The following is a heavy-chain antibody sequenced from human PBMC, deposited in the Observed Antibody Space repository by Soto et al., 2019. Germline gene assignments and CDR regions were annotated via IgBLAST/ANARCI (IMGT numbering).Heavy chain of an antibody. CDR2: IYPGDSDT. J-gene: IGHJ4*02. D-gene: IGHD2-15*01. CDR3: ARGPPYCSGGSCYNFDY. V-gene: IGHV5-51*01. CDR1: GYIFTSYW. Sequence: PGESLKISCNGSGYIFTSYWIGWVRQMPGKGLEWMGIIYPGDSDTRYSPSFQGQVTISADKSISTAYLQWSSLKASDTAMYYCARGPPYCSGGSCYNFDYWGQGTLVTVSS.